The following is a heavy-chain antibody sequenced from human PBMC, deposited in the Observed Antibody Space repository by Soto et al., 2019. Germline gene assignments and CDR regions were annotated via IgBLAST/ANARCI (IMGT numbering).Heavy chain of an antibody. D-gene: IGHD5-18*01. Sequence: PSETLSLTCTVSGDSISSSNNYWSWIRQPPGEGLEWMGFISYSGTTSYSPSLKSRLAISLDTSKDQFSLSLSSVTAADTAVYYCARGRGYSYGLDPWGQGTLVTVS. CDR2: ISYSGTT. CDR1: GDSISSSNNY. CDR3: ARGRGYSYGLDP. V-gene: IGHV4-30-4*01. J-gene: IGHJ5*02.